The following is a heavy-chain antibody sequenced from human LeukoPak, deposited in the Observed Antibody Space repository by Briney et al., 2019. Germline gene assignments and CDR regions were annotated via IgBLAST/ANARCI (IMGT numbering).Heavy chain of an antibody. D-gene: IGHD3-22*01. Sequence: GGSLRLSCAASGFTFSSYAMSWVRQAPGKGLEWGSGISGGGDNTYYADSVKGRFTISRDNSKNTLYVQVNSLGTEDTAAYYCAKGSYYDSSGSFYFDYWGQGTLVTVSS. J-gene: IGHJ4*02. V-gene: IGHV3-23*01. CDR1: GFTFSSYA. CDR3: AKGSYYDSSGSFYFDY. CDR2: ISGGGDNT.